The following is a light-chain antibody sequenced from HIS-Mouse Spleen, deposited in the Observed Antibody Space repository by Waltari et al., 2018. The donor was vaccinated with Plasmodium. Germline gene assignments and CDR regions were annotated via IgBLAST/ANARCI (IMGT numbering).Light chain of an antibody. CDR2: DVS. CDR1: SSDVGGYTS. Sequence: QSALTQPRSVYGSPGQSVTIPCTGTSSDVGGYTSVSWYQQHPGKAPKLMIYDVSKRPSGVPDRFSGSKSGNTASLTISGLQAEDEADYYCCSYAGSYTWVFGGGTKLTVL. J-gene: IGLJ3*02. CDR3: CSYAGSYTWV. V-gene: IGLV2-11*01.